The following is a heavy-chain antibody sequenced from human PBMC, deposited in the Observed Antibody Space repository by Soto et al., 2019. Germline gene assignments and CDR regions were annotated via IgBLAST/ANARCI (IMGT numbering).Heavy chain of an antibody. CDR3: AREAYHCSGGSCYQKFDP. CDR2: INPNSGNT. V-gene: IGHV1-8*02. J-gene: IGHJ5*02. CDR1: GYTFTDYY. Sequence: ASVKVSCKASGYTFTDYYLHWVRQAPGQGLEWMGWINPNSGNTGYAQMFQGRVTMTRNTSITTAYMELSSLRSEDTAVYYCAREAYHCSGGSCYQKFDPWGQGTLVTVSS. D-gene: IGHD2-15*01.